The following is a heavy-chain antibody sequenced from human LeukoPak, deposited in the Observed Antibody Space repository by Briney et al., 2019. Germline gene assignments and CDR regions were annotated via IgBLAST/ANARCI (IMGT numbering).Heavy chain of an antibody. CDR1: GFTFSSYG. CDR3: AKEAVVVAATPYYFDY. CDR2: IRYDGSNK. J-gene: IGHJ4*02. V-gene: IGHV3-30*02. Sequence: PGRSLRLSCAASGFTFSSYGMHWVRQAPGKGLEWVAFIRYDGSNKYYADSVKGRFTISRDNSKNTLYLQMNSLRAEDTAVYYCAKEAVVVAATPYYFDYWGQGTLVTVSS. D-gene: IGHD2-15*01.